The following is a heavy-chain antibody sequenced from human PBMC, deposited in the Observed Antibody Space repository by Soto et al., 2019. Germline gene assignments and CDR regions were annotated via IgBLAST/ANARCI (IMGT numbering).Heavy chain of an antibody. CDR2: MNPNSGNT. J-gene: IGHJ6*02. Sequence: QVQLVQSGAEVKKPGASVKVSCKASGYTFTSYDINWVRQATGQGLEWMGWMNPNSGNTGYAQKFQGRVTMTRNTSMSTAYMELSSLRSEDSAVYYCARWPDGYYYYGMDVWGQWTTVTVSS. CDR1: GYTFTSYD. CDR3: ARWPDGYYYYGMDV. V-gene: IGHV1-8*01.